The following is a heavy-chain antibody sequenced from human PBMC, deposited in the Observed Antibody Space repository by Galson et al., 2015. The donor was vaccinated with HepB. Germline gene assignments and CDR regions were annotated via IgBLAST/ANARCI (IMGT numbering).Heavy chain of an antibody. J-gene: IGHJ4*02. CDR1: GYTFTSYG. CDR3: ARSQNPIVVVPAAFDY. Sequence: SVKVSCKASGYTFTSYGISWVRQAPGQGLEWMGWISAYNGNTNYAQKLQGRVTMTTDTSTSTAYMELRSLRSDDAAVYYCARSQNPIVVVPAAFDYWGQGTLVTVSS. D-gene: IGHD2-2*01. V-gene: IGHV1-18*01. CDR2: ISAYNGNT.